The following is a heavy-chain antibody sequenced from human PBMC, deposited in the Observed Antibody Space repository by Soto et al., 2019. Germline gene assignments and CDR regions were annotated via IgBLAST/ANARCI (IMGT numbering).Heavy chain of an antibody. CDR3: ARQGFGPLHGLVDV. V-gene: IGHV4-59*08. Sequence: QVQLQESGPGLVKPSETLSLSCTVSGGSISSYYWSWFRQSPGKRMEWIGYVHHSWGSSYNPSLQSRVAISLDTANSLFSLKVTSVTATDTALYYCARQGFGPLHGLVDVWGLGTTVTVSS. CDR2: VHHSWGS. D-gene: IGHD3-10*01. J-gene: IGHJ6*02. CDR1: GGSISSYY.